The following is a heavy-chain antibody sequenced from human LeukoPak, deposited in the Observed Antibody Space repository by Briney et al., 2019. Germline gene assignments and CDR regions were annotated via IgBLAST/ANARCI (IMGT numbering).Heavy chain of an antibody. CDR1: GFTFSSYS. CDR3: ARDGVIGYDFWSGYLPYYYYYMHV. Sequence: GGSLRLSCAASGFTFSSYSMNWVRQAPGKGLEWVSSISSSSSYIYYADSVKGRFTISRDNAKNSLYLQMNSLRAEDTAVYYCARDGVIGYDFWSGYLPYYYYYMHVWGKGTTVTVSS. V-gene: IGHV3-21*01. CDR2: ISSSSSYI. D-gene: IGHD3-3*01. J-gene: IGHJ6*03.